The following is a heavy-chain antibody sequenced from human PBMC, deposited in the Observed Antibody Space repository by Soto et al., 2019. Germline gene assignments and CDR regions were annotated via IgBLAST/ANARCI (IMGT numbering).Heavy chain of an antibody. D-gene: IGHD2-15*01. CDR1: GFTFSTYA. Sequence: DVNLVQSGGGSAQPGGSLRLSCATSGFTFSTYAMTWVRQVPGRGLQWVSTILPDETGFYTISVKGRFTISRDNYXXXXXLQMNDLWVEDAAIYYCAKDRLPTSGQRFYFDSWGQGSLVTVSS. CDR2: ILPDETG. J-gene: IGHJ4*02. V-gene: IGHV3-23*04. CDR3: AKDRLPTSGQRFYFDS.